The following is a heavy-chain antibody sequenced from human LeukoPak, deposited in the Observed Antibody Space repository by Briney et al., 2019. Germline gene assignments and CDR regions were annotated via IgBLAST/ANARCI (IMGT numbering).Heavy chain of an antibody. Sequence: GGSLRLSCAASGFTFSSYDMNWVRQAPGKGLEWVSYINTISSTKYYADSVKGRFTISRDNAKNSLSLQMNSLKTEDTAVYSCATVGYGGDSDYFDFWGQGTLVTVSS. CDR2: INTISSTK. CDR3: ATVGYGGDSDYFDF. V-gene: IGHV3-48*01. CDR1: GFTFSSYD. J-gene: IGHJ4*02. D-gene: IGHD2-21*01.